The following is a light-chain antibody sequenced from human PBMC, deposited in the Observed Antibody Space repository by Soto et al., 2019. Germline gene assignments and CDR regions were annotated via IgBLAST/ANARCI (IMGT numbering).Light chain of an antibody. CDR3: SSYTSSSTPYV. V-gene: IGLV2-14*01. CDR2: DVS. CDR1: SRDFGGYNY. Sequence: QSMLTQPASVSGSPGQSITISCTGTSRDFGGYNYVSWYQQHPGKAPKLMIYDVSNRPSGVSNRFSGSKSGNTASLTISVLQAEDEADYYCSSYTSSSTPYVFGTGTKVTVL. J-gene: IGLJ1*01.